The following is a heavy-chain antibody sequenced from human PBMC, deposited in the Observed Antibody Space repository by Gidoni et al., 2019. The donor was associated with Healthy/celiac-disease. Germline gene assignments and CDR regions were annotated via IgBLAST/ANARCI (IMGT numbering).Heavy chain of an antibody. CDR2: ISSSGSTI. V-gene: IGHV3-11*01. Sequence: QVQLVESGGGGVKPGGSLRLAGAASGFTFRDYYMSWNRQAPGKGLELVSYISSSGSTIYYADSVKGRFTISRDNAKNSLYLQMNSLSAEDTAVYYCARPATVTTHYWGQGTLVTVSS. D-gene: IGHD4-4*01. J-gene: IGHJ4*02. CDR3: ARPATVTTHY. CDR1: GFTFRDYY.